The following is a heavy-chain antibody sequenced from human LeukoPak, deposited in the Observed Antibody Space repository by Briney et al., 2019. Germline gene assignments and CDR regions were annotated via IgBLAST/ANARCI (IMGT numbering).Heavy chain of an antibody. CDR1: GFTFSNYA. D-gene: IGHD5-12*01. CDR3: ARVFVDIVATIRGGAFDI. CDR2: ISGTGGST. J-gene: IGHJ3*02. V-gene: IGHV3-23*01. Sequence: GGSLRLSCAASGFTFSNYAMSWVRQAPGKGLEWVSSISGTGGSTYYADSVKGRFTISRDNSNNTLFLQMNSLRAEDTAVYYCARVFVDIVATIRGGAFDIWGQGTMVTVSS.